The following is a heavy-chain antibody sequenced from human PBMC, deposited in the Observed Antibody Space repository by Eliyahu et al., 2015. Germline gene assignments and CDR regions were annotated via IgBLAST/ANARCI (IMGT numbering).Heavy chain of an antibody. CDR3: AHSLAVTTRKXDN. D-gene: IGHD4-17*01. V-gene: IGHV2-5*02. J-gene: IGHJ4*02. CDR1: GFSISTRGVG. Sequence: QIIXKXSGPTLVKPTQTLTLTCPFSGFSISTRGVGVGWIRQPPGKALEWLALIYWDDDRRYSPSLKSRXTITKDTSKNQVVLTMTNVDPVDTATYYCAHSLAVTTRKXDNWGQGTLVTVSS. CDR2: IYWDDDR.